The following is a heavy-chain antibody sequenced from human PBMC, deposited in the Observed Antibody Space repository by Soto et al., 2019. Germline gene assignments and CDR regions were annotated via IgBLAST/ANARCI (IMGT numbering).Heavy chain of an antibody. V-gene: IGHV3-23*01. CDR2: ISGGGGHA. Sequence: EVQLLESGGGLVQPGGTLRLSCAASGFTFSNYAMSWVRQAPGKGLEWVSAISGGGGHAYYADFVKGRFTISRDNSQNTLYLQVNSLRAEDTAVYYCAQEWQWLVLGAFDSWVQGKMVTVSS. D-gene: IGHD6-19*01. J-gene: IGHJ3*02. CDR3: AQEWQWLVLGAFDS. CDR1: GFTFSNYA.